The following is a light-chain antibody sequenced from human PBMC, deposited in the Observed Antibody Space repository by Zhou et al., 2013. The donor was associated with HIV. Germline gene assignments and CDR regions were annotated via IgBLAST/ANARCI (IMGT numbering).Light chain of an antibody. Sequence: EIVMTQSPATLSVSPGERATLSCRASQSVSSNLAWYQQKPGQAPRLLIYGASTRATGIPARFSGSGSGTDFTLTISSLEPEDFAVYYCQQRIKWPITFGQGHDW. CDR3: QQRIKWPIT. CDR1: QSVSSN. V-gene: IGKV3-15*01. J-gene: IGKJ5*01. CDR2: GAS.